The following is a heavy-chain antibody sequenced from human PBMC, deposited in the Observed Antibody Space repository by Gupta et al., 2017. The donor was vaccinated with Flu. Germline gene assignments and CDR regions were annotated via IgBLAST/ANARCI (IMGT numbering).Heavy chain of an antibody. V-gene: IGHV3-7*04. CDR3: ARVRTGVAVAGSEFDY. D-gene: IGHD6-19*01. J-gene: IGHJ4*02. CDR2: INHDGSEE. CDR1: GFIFSTYW. Sequence: EVQLVESGGNLVQPGGSLRLSCEASGFIFSTYWMSWVRQAPGKGLEWVANINHDGSEEYYVDSVEGRFTVSRDNPKNSLYLQMNSLRAEDTAVYYCARVRTGVAVAGSEFDYWGQGTLVTVSS.